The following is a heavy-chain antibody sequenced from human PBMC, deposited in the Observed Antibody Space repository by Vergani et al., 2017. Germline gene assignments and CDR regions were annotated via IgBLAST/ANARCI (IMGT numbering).Heavy chain of an antibody. CDR1: GFTFSDYY. CDR3: AIPSCVVAAAVEDGDPDDGMDV. J-gene: IGHJ6*02. D-gene: IGHD2-15*01. V-gene: IGHV3-11*04. CDR2: ISSSGSTI. Sequence: QVQLVESGGGLVKPGGSLRLSCAASGFTFSDYYMSWIRQAPGKGLEWVSYISSSGSTIYYADSVKGRFTISRDNAKNSLYLQMNSLRAEDTAVYYCAIPSCVVAAAVEDGDPDDGMDVWGQGTTVTVSS.